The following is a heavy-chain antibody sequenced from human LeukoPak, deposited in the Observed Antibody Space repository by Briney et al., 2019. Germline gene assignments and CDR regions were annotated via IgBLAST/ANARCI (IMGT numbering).Heavy chain of an antibody. CDR2: INEDGSEE. Sequence: GGSLRLSCAPSGFTFSRYWMSWLRQAPGKGLEWVANINEDGSEEYYMDSVRGRFTISRDNAKNSLYLQMNSLRAEDTAVYYCARAGDGTAARDYWGQGTLVTVSS. CDR1: GFTFSRYW. D-gene: IGHD2-15*01. V-gene: IGHV3-7*01. CDR3: ARAGDGTAARDY. J-gene: IGHJ4*02.